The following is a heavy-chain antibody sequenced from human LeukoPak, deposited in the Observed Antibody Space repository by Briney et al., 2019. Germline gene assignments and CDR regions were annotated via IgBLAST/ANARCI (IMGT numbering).Heavy chain of an antibody. CDR1: GYTFTGYY. J-gene: IGHJ5*02. D-gene: IGHD2-2*02. Sequence: ASVKVSRKASGYTFTGYYMHWVRQAPGQGLEWMGWINPNSGGTNYAQKFQGRVTMTRDTSISTAYMELSRLRSDDTAVYYCARDPGGIVVVPAAILGAFDPWGQGTLVTVSS. CDR2: INPNSGGT. V-gene: IGHV1-2*02. CDR3: ARDPGGIVVVPAAILGAFDP.